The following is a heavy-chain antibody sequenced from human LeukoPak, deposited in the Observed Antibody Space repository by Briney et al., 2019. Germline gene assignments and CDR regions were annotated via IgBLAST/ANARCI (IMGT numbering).Heavy chain of an antibody. CDR2: MNPNSGNT. Sequence: ASVKVSCKASGYTFTSYDINWVRQATGQGLEWMGWMNPNSGNTGYAQKFQGRVTMTRNTSISTAYMELSSLRSEDTAVYYCARSYSSSSPFGYYYGMDVWGQGTTVTVSS. D-gene: IGHD6-6*01. CDR3: ARSYSSSSPFGYYYGMDV. J-gene: IGHJ6*02. V-gene: IGHV1-8*01. CDR1: GYTFTSYD.